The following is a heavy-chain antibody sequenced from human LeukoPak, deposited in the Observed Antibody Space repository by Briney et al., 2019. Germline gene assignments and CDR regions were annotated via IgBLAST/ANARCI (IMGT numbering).Heavy chain of an antibody. V-gene: IGHV3-66*01. J-gene: IGHJ3*02. CDR1: AFTVSSNY. CDR2: IYTGGTT. Sequence: GGSLRLSCAASAFTVSSNYLTRVRQAPGKGLEWVSVIYTGGTTYYADSVKGRFTISRDNSKNTLYLQMNNLRAEDTAVYYCARARGPGGDLAFDIWGQGTMVTVSS. D-gene: IGHD4-17*01. CDR3: ARARGPGGDLAFDI.